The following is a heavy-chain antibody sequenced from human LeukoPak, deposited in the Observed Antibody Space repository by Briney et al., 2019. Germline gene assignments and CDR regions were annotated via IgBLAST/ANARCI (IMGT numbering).Heavy chain of an antibody. J-gene: IGHJ4*02. Sequence: GGSLRLSCAASGFTCSSHWMTWVRQAQGRGLEWVANIKEDGSETFYGDSVKGRFTISRDNAENSLNLQMNNLRPEDTAMYYCARPLFGAISPGYWGQGTLVTVSS. CDR3: ARPLFGAISPGY. V-gene: IGHV3-7*01. CDR1: GFTCSSHW. D-gene: IGHD3-10*01. CDR2: IKEDGSET.